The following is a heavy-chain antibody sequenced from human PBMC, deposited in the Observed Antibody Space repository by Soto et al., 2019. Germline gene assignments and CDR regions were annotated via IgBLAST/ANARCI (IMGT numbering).Heavy chain of an antibody. V-gene: IGHV3-30*18. CDR2: VSHDGRNT. CDR1: GFTFSDYA. J-gene: IGHJ4*02. Sequence: VQLVESAGGVVQPGRSLRLSCAASGFTFSDYAMHWVCQAPGKGLEWVAVVSHDGRNTHYAASVKGRFTISRDSSKNTVSLEMTSLRAEDTAVYYCAKGGRQWLVTSDFNYWGQGALVTVSS. D-gene: IGHD6-19*01. CDR3: AKGGRQWLVTSDFNY.